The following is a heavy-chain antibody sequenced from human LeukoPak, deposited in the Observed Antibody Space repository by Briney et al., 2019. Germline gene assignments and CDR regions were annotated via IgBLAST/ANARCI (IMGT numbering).Heavy chain of an antibody. Sequence: GGSLKLSGAVSGFIFSDCDMHWVRQASGKGLEWVGRIGGKPKSYATAYAASVKGRFTISRDVSENTAYLQMKSLKTEDTAVYYCTTYTSGHYWGQGTLVTVSS. CDR2: IGGKPKSYAT. J-gene: IGHJ4*02. D-gene: IGHD6-19*01. V-gene: IGHV3-73*01. CDR3: TTYTSGHY. CDR1: GFIFSDCD.